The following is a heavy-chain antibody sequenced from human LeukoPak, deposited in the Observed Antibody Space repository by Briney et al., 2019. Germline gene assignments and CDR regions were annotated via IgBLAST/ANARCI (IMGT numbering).Heavy chain of an antibody. V-gene: IGHV3-33*01. CDR1: GFTFSSYG. J-gene: IGHJ4*02. Sequence: GGSLRLSCAASGFTFSSYGMHRVRQAPGKGLEWVAVIWYDGSNKYYADSVKGRFTISRDNSKNTLYLQMNSLRAEDTAVYYCARDLYYDYVWGSYPDYWGQGTLVTVSS. D-gene: IGHD3-16*01. CDR2: IWYDGSNK. CDR3: ARDLYYDYVWGSYPDY.